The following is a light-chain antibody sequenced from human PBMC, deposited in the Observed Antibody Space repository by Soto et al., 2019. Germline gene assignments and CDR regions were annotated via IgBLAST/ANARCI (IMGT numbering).Light chain of an antibody. V-gene: IGKV3-15*01. CDR3: QRGSDWPLFA. J-gene: IGKJ5*01. CDR2: GAS. Sequence: EIVMTQSPATLSVSPGERGTLSCRASQSVSSSLAWYQHKPGQPPRLLIYGASTRATGIPARFSGSGSGTDFTLTISSMQSEVFAVYFWQRGSDWPLFAFGQVTRLEIK. CDR1: QSVSSS.